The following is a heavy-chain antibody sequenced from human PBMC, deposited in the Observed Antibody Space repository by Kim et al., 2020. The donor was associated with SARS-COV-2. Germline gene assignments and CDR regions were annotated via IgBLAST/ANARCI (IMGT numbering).Heavy chain of an antibody. V-gene: IGHV4-39*01. CDR3: ARGGSGSYYNPMVYYDGMDV. CDR2: IYYSGST. D-gene: IGHD3-10*01. CDR1: GGSISSSSYY. J-gene: IGHJ6*02. Sequence: SETLSLTCTVSGGSISSSSYYWGWIRQPPGKGLEWIGSIYYSGSTYYNPSLKSRVTISVDTSKNQFSLKLSSVTAADTAVYYCARGGSGSYYNPMVYYDGMDVWGQGTTVTVSS.